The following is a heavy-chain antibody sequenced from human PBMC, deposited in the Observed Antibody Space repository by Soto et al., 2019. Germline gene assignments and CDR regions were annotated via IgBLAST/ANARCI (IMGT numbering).Heavy chain of an antibody. J-gene: IGHJ4*02. D-gene: IGHD6-19*01. CDR2: ISGSGGST. CDR3: AKDPRGQWLSSYSFGN. V-gene: IGHV3-23*01. Sequence: EVQLLESGGGLVQPGGSLRLSCAASGFTFSSYAMSWVRQAPGKGLEWVSAISGSGGSTYYADSVKGRFTISRDNSKNPLSLKMNSLRAEDPAVYYCAKDPRGQWLSSYSFGNWGKGPLVTVSS. CDR1: GFTFSSYA.